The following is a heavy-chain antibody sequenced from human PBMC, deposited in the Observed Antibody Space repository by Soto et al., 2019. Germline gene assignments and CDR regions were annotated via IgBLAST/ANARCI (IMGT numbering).Heavy chain of an antibody. D-gene: IGHD1-26*01. CDR2: IYYRGRT. V-gene: IGHV4-59*01. CDR1: GGSISSYY. Sequence: SETLSRTCTVYGGSISSYYWIGVRQHAGAGPEWFGYIYYRGRTNYNPYLTSRVTISVDTYKTQFSLKLSSLTHADTAVYYCARDGTGSYYNDACDICGQGPMVTVS. CDR3: ARDGTGSYYNDACDI. J-gene: IGHJ3*02.